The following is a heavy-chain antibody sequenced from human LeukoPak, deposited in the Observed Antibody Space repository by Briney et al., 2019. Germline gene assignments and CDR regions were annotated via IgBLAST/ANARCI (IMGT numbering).Heavy chain of an antibody. J-gene: IGHJ4*01. CDR1: GFTFSSYW. CDR3: ARDGTAAGLYFDL. D-gene: IGHD6-13*01. Sequence: GGSLRLSCAVSGFTFSSYWMNWVRQAPGKGLEWVASIKQDGGEKSYVDSVKGRFTISRDNAKNSLYLQTSSLRAEDTAVYYCARDGTAAGLYFDLWGQGTLVTVSS. V-gene: IGHV3-7*01. CDR2: IKQDGGEK.